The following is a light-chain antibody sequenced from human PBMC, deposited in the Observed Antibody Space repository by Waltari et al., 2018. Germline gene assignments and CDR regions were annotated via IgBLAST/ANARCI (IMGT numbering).Light chain of an antibody. Sequence: EIVLTPSQATLSLSPGERATLSCRASQSVSSYLAWYQQKPGQAPRLLIYDASNRATGIPARFSGSGSGTDFTLTISSLEPEDFAVYYCQQRSNWPPYMYTFGQGTKLEIK. CDR3: QQRSNWPPYMYT. V-gene: IGKV3-11*01. J-gene: IGKJ2*01. CDR2: DAS. CDR1: QSVSSY.